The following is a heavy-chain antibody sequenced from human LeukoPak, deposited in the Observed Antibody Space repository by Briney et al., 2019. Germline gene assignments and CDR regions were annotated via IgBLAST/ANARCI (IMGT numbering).Heavy chain of an antibody. CDR3: AKAPRSYFDY. J-gene: IGHJ4*02. CDR2: ISGSGGNT. Sequence: GGSLRLSCAASGFTFSSYAMSWVRQAPGKGLEWVSTISGSGGNTYFPDSVKGRFTISRDDSQNTLYLQMNSLRAEDTAVYYCAKAPRSYFDYWGQGTLVTVSS. V-gene: IGHV3-23*01. D-gene: IGHD1-14*01. CDR1: GFTFSSYA.